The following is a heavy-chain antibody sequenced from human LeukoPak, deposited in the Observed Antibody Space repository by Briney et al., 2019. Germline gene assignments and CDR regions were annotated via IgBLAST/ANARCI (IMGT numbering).Heavy chain of an antibody. CDR2: TRYDGSNK. CDR1: GFTFSSYG. Sequence: GGSLRLSCAASGFTFSSYGMHWVRQAPGKGLEWVAFTRYDGSNKYYADSVKGRFTISRDNSKNTLYLQMNSLRAEDTAVYYCARGGSYLSAFDIWGQGTMVTVSS. V-gene: IGHV3-30*02. D-gene: IGHD1-26*01. J-gene: IGHJ3*02. CDR3: ARGGSYLSAFDI.